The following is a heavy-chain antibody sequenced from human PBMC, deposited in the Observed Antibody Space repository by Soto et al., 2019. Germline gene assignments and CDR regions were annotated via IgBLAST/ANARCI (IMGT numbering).Heavy chain of an antibody. CDR3: ARGHYYYGMDV. CDR2: IYYSGTT. Sequence: SKTLYLTCTLTNTSVISDTYSWISVWEPPGKGLEWIGYIYYSGTTYYTPSLKSRLTMSMDRANDHFSLNLTSVTAADTAVYFCARGHYYYGMDVWARESRSP. J-gene: IGHJ6*02. V-gene: IGHV4-30-2*01. CDR1: NTSVISDTYS.